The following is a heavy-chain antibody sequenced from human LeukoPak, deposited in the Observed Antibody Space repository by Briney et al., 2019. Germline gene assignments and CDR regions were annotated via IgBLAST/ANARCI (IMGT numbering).Heavy chain of an antibody. J-gene: IGHJ3*02. Sequence: QSGGSLTLSCAASGFIFSSYSMNWARQAPGKGLEWVSYIGSSSTIYYADSVKGRFTISRDNAKNSMYLQMNSLRADDTAVYYCARDHHRRLYDSQARDTFDIWGQGTMVTVSS. D-gene: IGHD3-22*01. CDR3: ARDHHRRLYDSQARDTFDI. CDR1: GFIFSSYS. CDR2: IGSSSTI. V-gene: IGHV3-48*01.